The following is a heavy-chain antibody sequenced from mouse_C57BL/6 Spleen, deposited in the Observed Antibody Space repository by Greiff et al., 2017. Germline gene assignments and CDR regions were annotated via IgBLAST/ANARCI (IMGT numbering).Heavy chain of an antibody. Sequence: QVQLQQPGAELVRPGSSVKLSCKASGYTFTSYWMDWVKQRPGQGLEWIGNIYPSDSETHYNQKFKDKATLTVDKSSSTAYMQLSSLTSEDSAVYYCAREGYYGHFDYWGKGTTLTVSS. J-gene: IGHJ2*01. CDR3: AREGYYGHFDY. D-gene: IGHD1-2*01. V-gene: IGHV1-61*01. CDR2: IYPSDSET. CDR1: GYTFTSYW.